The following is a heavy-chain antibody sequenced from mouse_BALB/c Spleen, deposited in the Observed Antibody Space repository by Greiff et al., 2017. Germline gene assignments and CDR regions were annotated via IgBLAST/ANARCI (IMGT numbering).Heavy chain of an antibody. Sequence: EVKLMESGGGLVKPGGSLKLSCAASGFTFSSYTMSWVRQTPEKRLEWVATISSGGSYTYYPDSVKGRFTISRDNAKNTLYLQMSSLKSEDTAMYYCTRDRDRYDAMDYWGQGTSVTVSS. J-gene: IGHJ4*01. V-gene: IGHV5-6-4*01. D-gene: IGHD2-14*01. CDR2: ISSGGSYT. CDR1: GFTFSSYT. CDR3: TRDRDRYDAMDY.